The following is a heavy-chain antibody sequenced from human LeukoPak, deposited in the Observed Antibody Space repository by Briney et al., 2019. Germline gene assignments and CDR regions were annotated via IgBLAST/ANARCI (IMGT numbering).Heavy chain of an antibody. J-gene: IGHJ4*02. CDR2: VYYTGGT. D-gene: IGHD3-3*02. Sequence: PSETLSLTCTVSGGSINSHYWHWIRQPPGTRLEWIGYVYYTGGTNYKSSLESRVTISVATSKKQFPLRLTSVTAADTALYYCAGGSIYDFDSWGQGTLVSVSS. CDR1: GGSINSHY. CDR3: AGGSIYDFDS. V-gene: IGHV4-59*11.